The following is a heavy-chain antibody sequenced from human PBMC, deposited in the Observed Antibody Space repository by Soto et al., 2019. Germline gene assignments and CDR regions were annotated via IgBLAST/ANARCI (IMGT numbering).Heavy chain of an antibody. CDR1: GLTFGDYA. CDR3: AKGQYPLGYLDY. D-gene: IGHD2-2*01. Sequence: LRLSCAASGLTFGDYAMHWVRQAPGKGLEWVSGISWNSDSIGYVDSVQGRFTISRDSAKNSLYLQLNSLRPEDTALYYCAKGQYPLGYLDYWGQGTLVTVSS. V-gene: IGHV3-9*01. CDR2: ISWNSDSI. J-gene: IGHJ4*02.